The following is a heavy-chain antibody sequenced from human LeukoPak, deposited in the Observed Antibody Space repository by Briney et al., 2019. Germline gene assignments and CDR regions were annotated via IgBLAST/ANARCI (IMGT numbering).Heavy chain of an antibody. CDR1: GGSISYFY. CDR3: ARVRGSSGSYEYYHYMDV. V-gene: IGHV4-4*07. J-gene: IGHJ6*03. Sequence: SETLSLTCTVSGGSISYFYWSWIRQPAGKGLERIGRIYTSGSTNYNPSLKSRVTMSVDTSKKQFSLKLSSVTAADTAVYYCARVRGSSGSYEYYHYMDVWGKGTTVTISS. CDR2: IYTSGST. D-gene: IGHD1-26*01.